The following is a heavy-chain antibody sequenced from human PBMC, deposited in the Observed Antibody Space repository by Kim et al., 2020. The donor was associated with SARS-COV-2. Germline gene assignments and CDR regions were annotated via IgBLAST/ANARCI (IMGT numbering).Heavy chain of an antibody. CDR3: VREEGWEHSGGSSLDY. V-gene: IGHV3-30*07. J-gene: IGHJ4*02. Sequence: DSVKGRLTISGDNTKNTLYLQRNSLSAEDTAIYYCVREEGWEHSGGSSLDYWGQGTLVTVSS. D-gene: IGHD2-15*01.